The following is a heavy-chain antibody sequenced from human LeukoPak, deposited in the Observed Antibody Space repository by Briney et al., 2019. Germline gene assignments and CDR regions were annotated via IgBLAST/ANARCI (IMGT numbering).Heavy chain of an antibody. CDR3: AKGRPYGDYVSDFDY. J-gene: IGHJ4*02. D-gene: IGHD4-17*01. V-gene: IGHV3-23*01. CDR1: GFTFNSYV. Sequence: GGSLRLSCAASGFTFNSYVMSWVRQTPGKGLEWVSYISTRGGSTYYADSVKGRFTISRDNSKNTLNLQMNSLRAEDTAVYYCAKGRPYGDYVSDFDYWGQGTLVTVS. CDR2: ISTRGGST.